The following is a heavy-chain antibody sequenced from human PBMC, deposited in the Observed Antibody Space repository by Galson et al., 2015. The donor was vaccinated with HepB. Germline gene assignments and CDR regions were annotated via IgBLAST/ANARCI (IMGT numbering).Heavy chain of an antibody. V-gene: IGHV1-18*04. CDR3: ARVRGYGSGSFYKKVPWFHT. Sequence: SVKVSCKASGYTFTSYGISWVRQAPGQGLEWMGWISPYNGNTNYAQKLQGRVTMTTDTSTSTAYMELRSLRSDDTAVYYCARVRGYGSGSFYKKVPWFHTWGQGTLGTASP. CDR1: GYTFTSYG. J-gene: IGHJ5*02. CDR2: ISPYNGNT. D-gene: IGHD3-10*01.